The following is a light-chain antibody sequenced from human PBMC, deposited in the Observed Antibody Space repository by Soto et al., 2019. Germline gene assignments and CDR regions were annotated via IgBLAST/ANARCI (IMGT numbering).Light chain of an antibody. J-gene: IGKJ5*01. CDR2: DAS. V-gene: IGKV1-33*01. Sequence: DIQLTQSPSFLSASVGDRVTITWRGSHCISNYLAWYQQKPGKAPKLLIYDASNLETGVPSRFSGSGSGTDFTFTISSLQPEDIATYYCQQYDNLPITFGQGTRLEIK. CDR1: HCISNY. CDR3: QQYDNLPIT.